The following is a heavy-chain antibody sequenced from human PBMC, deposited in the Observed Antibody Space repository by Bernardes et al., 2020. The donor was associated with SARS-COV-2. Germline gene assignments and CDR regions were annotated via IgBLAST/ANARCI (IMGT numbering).Heavy chain of an antibody. CDR2: MRVGSAST. Sequence: GGSLRLSCAASGFTFSSNAMSWVRQAPGKGLEWVSGMRVGSASTYYADPVKGRFTISRDNSKNTLYLQMNSLRGEDTAVYYCAKELGATASGIDYWGQGTLVTVSS. CDR3: AKELGATASGIDY. J-gene: IGHJ4*02. CDR1: GFTFSSNA. D-gene: IGHD1-26*01. V-gene: IGHV3-23*01.